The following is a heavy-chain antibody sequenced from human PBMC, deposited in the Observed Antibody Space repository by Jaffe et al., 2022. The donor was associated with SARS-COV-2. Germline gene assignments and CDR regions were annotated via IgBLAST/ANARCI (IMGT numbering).Heavy chain of an antibody. D-gene: IGHD3-22*01. CDR2: IYYSGST. Sequence: QVQLQESGPGLVKPSETLSLTCTVSGGSISYYYWSWLRQPPGKELEWIGYIYYSGSTDYNPSLKSRLTISVDTSKNQFSLKLSSVTAADTAVYYCARAGQYYDRAFDVWGQGTMVTVSS. CDR3: ARAGQYYDRAFDV. CDR1: GGSISYYY. J-gene: IGHJ3*01. V-gene: IGHV4-59*01.